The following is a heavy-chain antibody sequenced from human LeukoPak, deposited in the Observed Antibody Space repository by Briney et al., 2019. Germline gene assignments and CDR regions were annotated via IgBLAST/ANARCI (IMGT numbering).Heavy chain of an antibody. Sequence: ASVKVSCKASGYTFTSYGISWVRQAPGQGLEWMGWISAYNGNTNYAQKLQGRVTITADKSTSTAYMELSSLRSEDTAVYYCARGLGGSGPNYWGQGTLVTVSS. CDR3: ARGLGGSGPNY. CDR1: GYTFTSYG. V-gene: IGHV1-18*01. D-gene: IGHD1-26*01. J-gene: IGHJ4*02. CDR2: ISAYNGNT.